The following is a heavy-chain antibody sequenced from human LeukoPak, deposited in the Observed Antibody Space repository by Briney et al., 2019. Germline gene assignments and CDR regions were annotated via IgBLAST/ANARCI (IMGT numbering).Heavy chain of an antibody. CDR2: IYPGDSDT. D-gene: IGHD4-23*01. Sequence: GESLKISCKGSGYSFTSYWIGWVRQLPGKGLEWMGIIYPGDSDTRYSPSFQGQVTISADKSISTAYLQWSSLKASDTAMYYCARHGGYGGNQKAHFDYWGQGTLVTVSS. CDR3: ARHGGYGGNQKAHFDY. CDR1: GYSFTSYW. V-gene: IGHV5-51*01. J-gene: IGHJ4*02.